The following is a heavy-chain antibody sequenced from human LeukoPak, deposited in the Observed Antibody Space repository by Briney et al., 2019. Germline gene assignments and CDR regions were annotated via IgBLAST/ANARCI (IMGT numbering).Heavy chain of an antibody. V-gene: IGHV3-23*01. CDR2: ISGSGGST. CDR3: ARDYSGSYFLSAFDI. D-gene: IGHD1-26*01. J-gene: IGHJ3*02. CDR1: GFTFSSYE. Sequence: GGSLRLSCAASGFTFSSYEMNWVRQAPGKGLEWVSAISGSGGSTYYADSVKGRFTISRDNSKNTLYLQMNSLRAEDTAVYYCARDYSGSYFLSAFDIWGQGTMVTVSS.